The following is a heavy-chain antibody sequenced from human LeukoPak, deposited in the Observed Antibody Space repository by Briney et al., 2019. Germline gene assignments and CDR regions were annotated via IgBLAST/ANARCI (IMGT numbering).Heavy chain of an antibody. CDR3: AKEVAARSGLDY. V-gene: IGHV3-30*02. Sequence: GGSLRLSCAASGFTFSSYGMHWVRQAPGKGLEWLAIIRSDGHNKYYADSVKGRFTISRDNSKNTLYLEMNSLRGEDTAVYYCAKEVAARSGLDYWGQGTLVTVSS. J-gene: IGHJ4*02. D-gene: IGHD6-6*01. CDR2: IRSDGHNK. CDR1: GFTFSSYG.